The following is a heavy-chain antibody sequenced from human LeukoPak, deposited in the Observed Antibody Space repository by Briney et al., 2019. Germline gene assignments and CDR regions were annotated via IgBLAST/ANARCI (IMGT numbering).Heavy chain of an antibody. CDR3: ARYYDSSGYYYYYGMDV. Sequence: KPSETLSLTCAVYGGSFSGYYWSWIRQPPGKGLEWIGEINHSGSTNYNPSLKSRVTISVDTSKNQFSLKLSSVTAADTAVYYCARYYDSSGYYYYYGMDVWGQGTTVTVSS. CDR2: INHSGST. V-gene: IGHV4-34*01. D-gene: IGHD3-22*01. CDR1: GGSFSGYY. J-gene: IGHJ6*02.